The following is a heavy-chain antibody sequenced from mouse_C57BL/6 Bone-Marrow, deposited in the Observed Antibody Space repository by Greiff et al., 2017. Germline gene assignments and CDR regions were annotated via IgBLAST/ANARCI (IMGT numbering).Heavy chain of an antibody. CDR2: INYDGSST. CDR3: AGVITTVVAHWYFDV. J-gene: IGHJ1*03. V-gene: IGHV5-16*01. Sequence: EVKLMESEGGLVQPGSSMKLSCTASGFTFSDYYMAWVRQVPEKGLEWVANINYDGSSTYYLDSLKSRFIISRDNAKNVLYLQMSSLKSEDTATYYCAGVITTVVAHWYFDVWGTGTTVTVSS. D-gene: IGHD1-1*01. CDR1: GFTFSDYY.